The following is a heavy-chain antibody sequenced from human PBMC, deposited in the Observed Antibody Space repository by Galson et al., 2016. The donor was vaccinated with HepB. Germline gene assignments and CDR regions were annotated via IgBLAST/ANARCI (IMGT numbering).Heavy chain of an antibody. V-gene: IGHV3-11*01. CDR2: ISSSGSTI. CDR3: ARDPEYGAFDY. D-gene: IGHD2-2*01. Sequence: SLRLSCAASGFTFSYYYMSWIRQAPGKGLEWVSYISSSGSTIYYADSVKGRFTISRDNAKNSLYLQMNSLRAEDTAVYYCARDPEYGAFDYWGQGTLVTVSS. J-gene: IGHJ4*02. CDR1: GFTFSYYY.